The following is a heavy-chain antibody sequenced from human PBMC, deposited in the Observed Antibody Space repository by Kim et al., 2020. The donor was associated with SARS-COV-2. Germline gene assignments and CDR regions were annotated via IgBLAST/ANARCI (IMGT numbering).Heavy chain of an antibody. Sequence: GGSLRLSCAASGFTFSSYGMHWVRQAPGKGLEWVAVISYDGSNTYYADSVKGRFTISRDNSKNTLYLQMNSLRAEDTAVYYCAKAEYYYDSSGYYYFDYWGQGTLVTVSS. J-gene: IGHJ4*02. V-gene: IGHV3-30*18. CDR3: AKAEYYYDSSGYYYFDY. CDR2: ISYDGSNT. CDR1: GFTFSSYG. D-gene: IGHD3-22*01.